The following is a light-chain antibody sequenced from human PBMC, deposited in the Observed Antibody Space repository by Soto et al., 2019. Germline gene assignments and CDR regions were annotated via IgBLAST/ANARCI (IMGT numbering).Light chain of an antibody. CDR1: QSVSSY. CDR2: DAS. Sequence: EIVLTQSPATLSLSPGERATLSCRASQSVSSYLAWYQQKPGQAPRLLIYDASNRATGIPARFSGSGSRTDFTLTISSLAPEDFALYYCQQRSNWPPWTFGQGTKVEIK. CDR3: QQRSNWPPWT. J-gene: IGKJ1*01. V-gene: IGKV3-11*01.